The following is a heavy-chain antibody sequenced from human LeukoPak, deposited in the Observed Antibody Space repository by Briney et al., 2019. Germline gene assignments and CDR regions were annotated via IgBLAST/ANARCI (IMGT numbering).Heavy chain of an antibody. Sequence: SETLSLTCTVSGGSISTYSWSWIRQPPGKGLEWIGYIYYSGSTNYNPSLKSRVTISVDMSKNQFSLKLSSVTAADTAVYYCARESVYSGRYYAFDIWGQGTMVTVSS. D-gene: IGHD1-26*01. J-gene: IGHJ3*02. V-gene: IGHV4-59*01. CDR1: GGSISTYS. CDR3: ARESVYSGRYYAFDI. CDR2: IYYSGST.